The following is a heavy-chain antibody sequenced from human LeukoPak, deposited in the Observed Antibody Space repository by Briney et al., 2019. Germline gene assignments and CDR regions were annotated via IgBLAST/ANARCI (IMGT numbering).Heavy chain of an antibody. CDR3: ASSRPRDYGGNSGDAFDI. CDR2: INPNSGGT. V-gene: IGHV1-2*02. J-gene: IGHJ3*02. Sequence: ASVKVSCKASGYTFTGYYMHWVRQAPGQGLEWMGWINPNSGGTNYAQKFQGRVTMTRDTSISTAYMELSRLRSDDTAVYYCASSRPRDYGGNSGDAFDIWGQGTMVTVSS. CDR1: GYTFTGYY. D-gene: IGHD4-23*01.